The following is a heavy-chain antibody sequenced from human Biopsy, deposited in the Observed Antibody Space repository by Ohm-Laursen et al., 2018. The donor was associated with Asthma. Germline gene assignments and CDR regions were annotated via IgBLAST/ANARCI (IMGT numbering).Heavy chain of an antibody. J-gene: IGHJ6*02. D-gene: IGHD6-19*01. V-gene: IGHV1-69*13. CDR2: IMTVLGTT. CDR3: ARCQVGYSSGWSLLLKKIYYSGMDV. Sequence: GAPVKVSCKAPGGTFSNFAISWVRQAPGQGLEWLGGIMTVLGTTNYAQKFQGRVTITADESTSTAYMEVTSLRSEDTAIYYCARCQVGYSSGWSLLLKKIYYSGMDVWGQGTAVTVSS. CDR1: GGTFSNFA.